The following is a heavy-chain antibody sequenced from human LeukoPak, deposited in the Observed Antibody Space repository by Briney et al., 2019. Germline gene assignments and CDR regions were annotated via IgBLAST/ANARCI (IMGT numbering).Heavy chain of an antibody. D-gene: IGHD6-13*01. V-gene: IGHV1-8*01. CDR3: ARWPRGATAAYFDY. J-gene: IGHJ4*02. Sequence: ALVKVSCKASGYTFTSYDINWVRQATGQGLEWMGWMNPNSGNTGYAQKFQGRVTMTRNTSISTAYMELSSLRSEDTAVYYCARWPRGATAAYFDYWGQGTLVTVSS. CDR2: MNPNSGNT. CDR1: GYTFTSYD.